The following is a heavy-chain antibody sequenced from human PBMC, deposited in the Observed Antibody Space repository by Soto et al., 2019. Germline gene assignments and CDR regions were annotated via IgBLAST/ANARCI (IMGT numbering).Heavy chain of an antibody. CDR3: ARLPQPSIAARPSRYYFDY. V-gene: IGHV4-38-2*01. CDR1: GHSISSGFYY. J-gene: IGHJ4*02. Sequence: ASETLSLTCAVSGHSISSGFYYWGWVRQPPGKGLAWIGSIYHSGSTYYNPSLKSRVTMSVDTSKNQFSLKLSSVTAADTAVYYCARLPQPSIAARPSRYYFDYWGQGTLVTVSS. D-gene: IGHD6-6*01. CDR2: IYHSGST.